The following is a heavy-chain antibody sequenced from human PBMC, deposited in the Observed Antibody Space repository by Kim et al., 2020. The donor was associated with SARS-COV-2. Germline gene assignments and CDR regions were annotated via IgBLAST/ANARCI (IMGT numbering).Heavy chain of an antibody. V-gene: IGHV3-43D*03. CDR3: AKDSGYSYGFRSGGTFDY. J-gene: IGHJ4*02. D-gene: IGHD5-18*01. CDR1: GFTFDDYA. CDR2: ISWDGGST. Sequence: GGSLRLSCAASGFTFDDYAMHWVRQAPGKGLEWVSLISWDGGSTYYADSVKGRFTISRDNSKNSLYLQMNSLRAEDTALYYCAKDSGYSYGFRSGGTFDYWGQGTLVTVSS.